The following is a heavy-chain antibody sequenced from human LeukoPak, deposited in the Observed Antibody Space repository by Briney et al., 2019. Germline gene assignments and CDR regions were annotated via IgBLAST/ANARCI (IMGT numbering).Heavy chain of an antibody. D-gene: IGHD6-13*01. CDR1: GGSISSYF. V-gene: IGHV4-4*09. CDR2: ISTSGST. J-gene: IGHJ5*02. CDR3: ARQGSSWDNWFDP. Sequence: SETLSLTCTVSGGSISSYFWSWIRQPPGKGLEWIGYISTSGSTNYNPSLKSGVTISVDTSKNQFSLKVSFVTAADTAVYYCARQGSSWDNWFDPWGQGTMVTVSS.